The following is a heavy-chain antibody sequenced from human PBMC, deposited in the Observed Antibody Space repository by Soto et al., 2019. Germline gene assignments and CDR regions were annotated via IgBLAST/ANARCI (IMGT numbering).Heavy chain of an antibody. Sequence: QVQLVQSGAEVKKPGSSVKVSCKASGGTFSSYAISWVRQAPGQGLEWMGGIIPIFGTANYAQKFQGRVTIATDESTSTAYMELSSLRAEDRVVYYCARDAPPPRFWSGYEEDYYYYGMDVWGQGTTVTVSS. CDR3: ARDAPPPRFWSGYEEDYYYYGMDV. D-gene: IGHD3-3*01. CDR2: IIPIFGTA. CDR1: GGTFSSYA. J-gene: IGHJ6*02. V-gene: IGHV1-69*05.